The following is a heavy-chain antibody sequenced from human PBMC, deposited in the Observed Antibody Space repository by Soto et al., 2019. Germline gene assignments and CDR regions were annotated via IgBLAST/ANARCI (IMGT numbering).Heavy chain of an antibody. CDR2: IYYSGST. D-gene: IGHD3-16*02. V-gene: IGHV4-31*03. CDR1: GAPISSCGYY. Sequence: PSETLSLTCTVSGAPISSCGYYWSWIRQHPGKGLEWIGYIYYSGSTYYNPSLKSRVTISVDTSKNQFSLKLSSVTAADTAVYYCARAGSSLGELSKGVAFDIWGQGTMVTVSS. CDR3: ARAGSSLGELSKGVAFDI. J-gene: IGHJ3*02.